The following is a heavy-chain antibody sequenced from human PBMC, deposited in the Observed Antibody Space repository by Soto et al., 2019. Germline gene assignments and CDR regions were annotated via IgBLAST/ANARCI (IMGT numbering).Heavy chain of an antibody. V-gene: IGHV3-30-3*01. CDR3: ARDNSPYSSGWHNRHIDY. CDR2: ISYDGSNK. CDR1: GFTFSSYA. Sequence: QVQLVESGGGVVQPGRSLKLSCAASGFTFSSYAMHWVRQAPGKGLEWVAVISYDGSNKYYADSVKGRFTIARDKSKSTLYLQRNSLRAEDTAVYYCARDNSPYSSGWHNRHIDYWGQGTLVTVSS. D-gene: IGHD6-19*01. J-gene: IGHJ4*02.